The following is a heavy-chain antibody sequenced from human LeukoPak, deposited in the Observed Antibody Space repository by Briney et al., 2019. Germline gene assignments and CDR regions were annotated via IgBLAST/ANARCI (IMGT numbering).Heavy chain of an antibody. CDR3: ARNEDATDAFDI. CDR2: IYYSGST. CDR1: GGSISSGDYY. Sequence: PSETLSLTCTVSGGSISSGDYYWSWIRQPPGKGLGWIGYIYYSGSTYYNTSLKSRVTISVDTSKNQFSLKLSSVTAADTAVYYCARNEDATDAFDIWGQGTMVTVSS. V-gene: IGHV4-30-4*01. J-gene: IGHJ3*02. D-gene: IGHD2-15*01.